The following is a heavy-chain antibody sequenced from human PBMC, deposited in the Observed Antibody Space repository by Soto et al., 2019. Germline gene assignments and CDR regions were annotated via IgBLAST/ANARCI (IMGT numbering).Heavy chain of an antibody. V-gene: IGHV3-21*01. D-gene: IGHD3-22*01. CDR2: ISSSSSYI. Sequence: GGSLRLSCAASGFTFSSYSMNWVRQAPGKGLEWVSSISSSSSYIYYADSVKGRFTISRDNAKNSLYLQMNSLRAEDTAVYYCARDRDYYDSSGSLFDYWGQGTLVTVSS. J-gene: IGHJ4*02. CDR1: GFTFSSYS. CDR3: ARDRDYYDSSGSLFDY.